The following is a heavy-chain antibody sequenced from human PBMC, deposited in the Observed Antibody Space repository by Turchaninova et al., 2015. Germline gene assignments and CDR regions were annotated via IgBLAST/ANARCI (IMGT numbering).Heavy chain of an antibody. CDR2: IYHSGST. D-gene: IGHD5-18*01. J-gene: IGHJ4*02. CDR3: ARLRYSYGYSFIDY. Sequence: VQLQESGPGLVKPSETLSLTCAGSGYAITSGYYWGWIRQSPGKGLEWIGSIYHSGSTYYNPARKSRVTISVDTSKNQFSLKLSSVTAADTAVYYCARLRYSYGYSFIDYWGQGTLVTVSS. CDR1: GYAITSGYY. V-gene: IGHV4-38-2*01.